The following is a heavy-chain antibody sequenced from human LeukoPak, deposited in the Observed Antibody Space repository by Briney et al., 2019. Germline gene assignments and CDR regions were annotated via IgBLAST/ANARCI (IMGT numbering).Heavy chain of an antibody. CDR1: GFTFGDYA. CDR2: INWVGDTT. CDR3: AKDRQYGDYGGGDFFDS. J-gene: IGHJ4*02. Sequence: GGSLRLSCAASGFTFGDYAVHWVRQAPGKGLQWISSINWVGDTTSYADSVKGRFTISRDNTKSSLYLQMRSLRSEDTALYYCAKDRQYGDYGGGDFFDSWGQGTLVTVSS. D-gene: IGHD4-17*01. V-gene: IGHV3-43D*03.